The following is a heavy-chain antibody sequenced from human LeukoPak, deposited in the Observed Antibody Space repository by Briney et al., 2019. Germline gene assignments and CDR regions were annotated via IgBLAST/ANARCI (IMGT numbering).Heavy chain of an antibody. V-gene: IGHV5-51*01. J-gene: IGHJ4*02. Sequence: GESLKIPCKGSGYRFASYWIAWVRQMPGKGLEWMGIIYPGDSDTTYSSSFQGQVTISADKSISTAYLQWSSLKASDTAMYYCARRVPDSSGYYYLDHWGQGTLVTVSS. CDR1: GYRFASYW. D-gene: IGHD3-22*01. CDR2: IYPGDSDT. CDR3: ARRVPDSSGYYYLDH.